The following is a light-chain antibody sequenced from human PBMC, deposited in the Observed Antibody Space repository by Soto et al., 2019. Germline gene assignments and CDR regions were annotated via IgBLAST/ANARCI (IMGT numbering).Light chain of an antibody. CDR2: DAA. Sequence: EIVLTQSPGTLSLSPGERATLSCRASQSVSSSYLAWYQQKPGQAPRLLIYDAASRATGIPDRFSGSGSGTSVTLTISRLEPEDFAVYYCQQYGSSRRTFGQGTKVEIK. J-gene: IGKJ1*01. CDR1: QSVSSSY. V-gene: IGKV3-20*01. CDR3: QQYGSSRRT.